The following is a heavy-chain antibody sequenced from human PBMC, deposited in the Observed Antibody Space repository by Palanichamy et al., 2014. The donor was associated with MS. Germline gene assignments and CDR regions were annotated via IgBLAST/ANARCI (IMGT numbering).Heavy chain of an antibody. CDR3: ARDTAGGGDY. D-gene: IGHD6-13*01. V-gene: IGHV3-7*03. CDR2: IKQDGSER. J-gene: IGHJ4*02. Sequence: EVQLVESGGGLVQPGGSLRLSCEGSGFTFSWYWMSWVRQAPGKGLEWVANIKQDGSERNYVDSVKGRFTISRDNAMKSMYLQMNSLRAEDTAVYYCARDTAGGGDYWGQGTLVTVSS. CDR1: GFTFSWYW.